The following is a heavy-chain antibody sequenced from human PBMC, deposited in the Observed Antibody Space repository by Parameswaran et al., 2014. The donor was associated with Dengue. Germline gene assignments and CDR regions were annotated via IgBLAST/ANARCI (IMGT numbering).Heavy chain of an antibody. CDR3: ARDRKQQLVRDKRRYYYYGMDV. CDR1: GFTFSSYG. V-gene: IGHV3-33*01. D-gene: IGHD6-13*01. Sequence: GGSLRLSCAASGFTFSSYGMHWVRQAPGKGLEWVAVIWYDGSNKYYADSVKGRFTISRDNSKNTLYLQMNSLRAEDTAVYYCARDRKQQLVRDKRRYYYYGMDVWGQGTTVTVSS. CDR2: IWYDGSNK. J-gene: IGHJ6*02.